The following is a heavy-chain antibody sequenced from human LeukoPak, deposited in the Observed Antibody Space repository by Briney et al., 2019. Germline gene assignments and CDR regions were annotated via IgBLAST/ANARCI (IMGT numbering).Heavy chain of an antibody. CDR2: IYYSGST. CDR3: ARGGWYY. D-gene: IGHD6-19*01. Sequence: SETLSLTCAVYGGSFSGYYWSWIRQPPGKGLEWIGYIYYSGSTNYNPSLKSRVTISVDTSKNQFSLKLSSVTAADTAVYYCARGGWYYWGQGTLVTVSS. J-gene: IGHJ4*02. V-gene: IGHV4-59*01. CDR1: GGSFSGYY.